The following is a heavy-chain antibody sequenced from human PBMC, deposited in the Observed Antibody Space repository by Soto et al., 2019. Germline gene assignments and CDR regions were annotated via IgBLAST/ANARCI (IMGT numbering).Heavy chain of an antibody. CDR1: GFVSTNHN. CDR2: INAGNGNT. V-gene: IGHV1-3*01. D-gene: IGHD6-19*01. Sequence: QAHLVRSGAGVKMPGDSVQVSCKASGFVSTNHNFHWVRQAPGQSLEWMGRINAGNGNTQHAQNFQGRVTFTSDPSATTAFMELTNLRLEDRAMYYCASDYGSNWRLWGQGALVSVSS. J-gene: IGHJ4*02. CDR3: ASDYGSNWRL.